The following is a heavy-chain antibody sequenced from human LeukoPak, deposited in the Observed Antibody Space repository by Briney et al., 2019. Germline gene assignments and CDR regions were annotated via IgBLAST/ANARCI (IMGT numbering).Heavy chain of an antibody. D-gene: IGHD3-22*01. CDR2: IYYSGTT. J-gene: IGHJ4*02. CDR1: GGSISSSSYY. Sequence: SETLSLTCTVSGGSISSSSYYWGWIRQPPGKGLEWIGNIYYSGTTYYNPSLKSRVTISVDTSKNQFSLKLSSVTAADTAVYYCARRQGGYYDSSGYGHDYWGQGTLVTVSS. V-gene: IGHV4-39*07. CDR3: ARRQGGYYDSSGYGHDY.